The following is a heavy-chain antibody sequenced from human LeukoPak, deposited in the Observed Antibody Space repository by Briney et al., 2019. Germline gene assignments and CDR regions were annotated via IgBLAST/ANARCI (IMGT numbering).Heavy chain of an antibody. D-gene: IGHD1-26*01. V-gene: IGHV1-18*01. CDR2: ISAYNGNT. Sequence: PGASVKVSCKASGYTFTSYGISWVRQAPGQGLEWMGWISAYNGNTNYAQKLQGRVTMTTDTSTSTAYMELRSLRSDDTAVYYCARYVVGATTDEVEEYYFDYWGQGTLVTVSS. CDR1: GYTFTSYG. CDR3: ARYVVGATTDEVEEYYFDY. J-gene: IGHJ4*02.